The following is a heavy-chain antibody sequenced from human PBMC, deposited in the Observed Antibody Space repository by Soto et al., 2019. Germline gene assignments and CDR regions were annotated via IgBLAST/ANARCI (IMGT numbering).Heavy chain of an antibody. V-gene: IGHV4-30-4*01. D-gene: IGHD3-22*01. Sequence: QVQLQESGPGLVKPSQTLSLTCTVSGGSISSGDYYWSWIRQPPEKGLEWIGYIYYSGSTYYNPSLQSRVTISVDTSKNQFSLKLSSVTAADTAVYYCARTSSGYYSVHFQLWGQGTLVTVSS. CDR3: ARTSSGYYSVHFQL. CDR2: IYYSGST. CDR1: GGSISSGDYY. J-gene: IGHJ1*01.